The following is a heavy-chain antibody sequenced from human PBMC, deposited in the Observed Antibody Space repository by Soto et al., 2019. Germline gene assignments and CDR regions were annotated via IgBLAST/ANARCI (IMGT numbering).Heavy chain of an antibody. Sequence: PGGSLRLSCTASGFTFGDYAMSWFRQAPGKELEWVGFIRSKAQGATTDYAASVKGRFTISRDDSKSIAYLQMNSLKTEDTGFYYCARSPYNSGWGDYWGQGTLVTVSS. CDR1: GFTFGDYA. CDR2: IRSKAQGATT. D-gene: IGHD6-19*01. V-gene: IGHV3-49*03. J-gene: IGHJ4*02. CDR3: ARSPYNSGWGDY.